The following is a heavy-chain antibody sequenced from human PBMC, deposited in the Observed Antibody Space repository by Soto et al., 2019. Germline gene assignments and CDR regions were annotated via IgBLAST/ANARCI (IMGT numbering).Heavy chain of an antibody. Sequence: NPSETLSLTCAVYGGSFSGYYWSWIRQPPGKGLEWIGEINHSGSTNYNPSLKSRVTISVDTSKNQFSLKLSSVTAADTAVYYCARGEDYYYGMDVWGQGTTVTVSS. CDR3: ARGEDYYYGMDV. CDR1: GGSFSGYY. J-gene: IGHJ6*02. CDR2: INHSGST. V-gene: IGHV4-34*01.